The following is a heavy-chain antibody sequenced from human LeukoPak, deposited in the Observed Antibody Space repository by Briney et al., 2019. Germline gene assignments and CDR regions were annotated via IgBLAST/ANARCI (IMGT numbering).Heavy chain of an antibody. CDR2: MNPESGNT. J-gene: IGHJ4*02. CDR1: GYTFTSHH. D-gene: IGHD1-1*01. V-gene: IGHV1-8*01. Sequence: GASVKVSCKASGYTFTSHHINWVRQATGQGFEWMGWMNPESGNTDFAQEFQGRFTMTWDTSLSTAYMELSSLTSEDTAVYYCARGRPTNLNGIYWGQGTLVSVSS. CDR3: ARGRPTNLNGIY.